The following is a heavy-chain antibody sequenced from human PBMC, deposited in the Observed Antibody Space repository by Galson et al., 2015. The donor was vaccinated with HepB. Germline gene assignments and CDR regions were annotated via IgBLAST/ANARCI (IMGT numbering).Heavy chain of an antibody. Sequence: SVKVSCKASGYKFTSYYMHWVRQAPGQGLECMGIINPSGGSTDYAQKFRGRLTMTRDTSTSTVFMELSSLRSEDTAVYHCARGVLLWDGPDYWGQGTLVTVSS. CDR1: GYKFTSYY. V-gene: IGHV1-46*01. CDR2: INPSGGST. CDR3: ARGVLLWDGPDY. D-gene: IGHD3-10*01. J-gene: IGHJ4*02.